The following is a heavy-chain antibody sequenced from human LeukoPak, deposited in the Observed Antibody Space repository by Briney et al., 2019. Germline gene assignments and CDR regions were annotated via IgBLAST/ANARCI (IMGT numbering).Heavy chain of an antibody. V-gene: IGHV3-21*01. CDR1: GFTFSSYS. D-gene: IGHD3-3*01. Sequence: GGSLRLSCAASGFTFSSYSMNWVRQAPGKGLEWVSSISSSSSYIYYADSVKGRFTISRDNAKNSLYLQMNSLRAEDTAVYYCAGQYDFWSGYYYVPSQYFDYWGQGTLVTVSS. CDR2: ISSSSSYI. J-gene: IGHJ4*02. CDR3: AGQYDFWSGYYYVPSQYFDY.